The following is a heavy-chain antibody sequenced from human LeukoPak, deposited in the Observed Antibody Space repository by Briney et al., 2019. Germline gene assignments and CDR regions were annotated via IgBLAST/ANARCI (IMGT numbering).Heavy chain of an antibody. CDR3: ASLTRDPWY. V-gene: IGHV4-59*08. CDR2: IYFSGST. Sequence: SETLYLTCTVSGGSISSYYWSWIRQSPGKGLEWIGHIYFSGSTNYNPSLKSRVTITVDTSKNQFSLKLSSVTAADTAVYYCASLTRDPWYWGQGTLVTVSS. J-gene: IGHJ4*02. D-gene: IGHD2-21*02. CDR1: GGSISSYY.